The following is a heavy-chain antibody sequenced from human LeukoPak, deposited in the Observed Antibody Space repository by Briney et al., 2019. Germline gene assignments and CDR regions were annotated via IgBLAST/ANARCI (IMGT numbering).Heavy chain of an antibody. J-gene: IGHJ4*02. Sequence: SETLSLTCTVSGGSISSSSYYWGWIRQPPGKGLEWIGSIYYSGSTNYNPSLKSRVTISVDTSKNQFSLKLSSVTAADTAVYYCARDQGLGTTYFDYWGQGTLVTVSS. V-gene: IGHV4-39*07. D-gene: IGHD1-1*01. CDR3: ARDQGLGTTYFDY. CDR1: GGSISSSSYY. CDR2: IYYSGST.